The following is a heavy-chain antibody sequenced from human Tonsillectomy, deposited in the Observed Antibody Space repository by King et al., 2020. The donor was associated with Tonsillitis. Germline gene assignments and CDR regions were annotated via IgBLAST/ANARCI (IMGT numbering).Heavy chain of an antibody. CDR1: GFTFSTYG. V-gene: IGHV3-30*18. CDR3: AKDYSSLLSFGETSNGFHI. D-gene: IGHD3-10*01. CDR2: ISYDGSNK. Sequence: VQLVESGGGVVQPGRSLRLSCAASGFTFSTYGMHWVRQAPGKGLEWVAVISYDGSNKYYADSVKGRFTISRDNSKNTLYLQMDSLRVEDTAVYYCAKDYSSLLSFGETSNGFHIWGQGTMVTVSS. J-gene: IGHJ3*02.